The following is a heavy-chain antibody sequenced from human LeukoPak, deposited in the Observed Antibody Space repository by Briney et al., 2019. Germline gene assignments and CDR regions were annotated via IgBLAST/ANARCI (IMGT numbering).Heavy chain of an antibody. J-gene: IGHJ6*03. D-gene: IGHD1-26*01. V-gene: IGHV1-2*02. CDR3: ARDGREWELLRYMDV. CDR1: GYTFTGYY. Sequence: ASVKVSCKASGYTFTGYYMHWVRRAPGQGLEWMGWINPNSGGTNYAQKFQGRVTMTRDTSISTAYMELSRLRSDDTAVYYCARDGREWELLRYMDVWGKGTTVTVSS. CDR2: INPNSGGT.